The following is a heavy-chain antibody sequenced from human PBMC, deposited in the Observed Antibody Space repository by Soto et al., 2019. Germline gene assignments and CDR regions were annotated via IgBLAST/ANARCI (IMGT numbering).Heavy chain of an antibody. Sequence: PSETLSQTCADAGSSISGCCRSWIRQPPGKGLAWIGYIYYSGSTNYNPSLKSRVTISVDTSKNQFSLKLSSVTAADTAVYYCARDQRITMVRGVDYYYYGMDAWGQGTTVTVSS. CDR1: GSSISGCC. CDR2: IYYSGST. D-gene: IGHD3-10*01. J-gene: IGHJ6*02. CDR3: ARDQRITMVRGVDYYYYGMDA. V-gene: IGHV4-59*01.